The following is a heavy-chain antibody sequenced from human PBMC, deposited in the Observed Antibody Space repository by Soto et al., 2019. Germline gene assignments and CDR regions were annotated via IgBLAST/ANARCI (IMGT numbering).Heavy chain of an antibody. D-gene: IGHD3-3*01. CDR2: IYYSWIT. J-gene: IGHJ6*02. Sequence: RLCRTGPVSGGSISSGGYYWSWIRQHPGKGLEWIGYIYYSWITYYNPSLKSRVTISVDTSKNQFSLKLSSVTAADTAVYYCARVPVLRPSKQSVPYSYYGMDVWGQGTTVTAP. CDR1: GGSISSGGYY. V-gene: IGHV4-31*03. CDR3: ARVPVLRPSKQSVPYSYYGMDV.